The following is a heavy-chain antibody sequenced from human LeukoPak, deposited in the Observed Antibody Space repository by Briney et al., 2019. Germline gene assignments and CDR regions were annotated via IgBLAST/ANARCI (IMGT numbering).Heavy chain of an antibody. CDR1: GDRVSSNSAA. CDR3: ARDPQIVGANKIHWFDP. J-gene: IGHJ5*02. V-gene: IGHV6-1*01. Sequence: SQTLSLTCAISGDRVSSNSAAWNWIRQSPSKGLEWLGRTYYRAKWYNDYAVSVKSRITINPDTTKNQFSLQLTSVTPEDTAVYYCARDPQIVGANKIHWFDPWGQGTLVTVSS. D-gene: IGHD1-26*01. CDR2: TYYRAKWYN.